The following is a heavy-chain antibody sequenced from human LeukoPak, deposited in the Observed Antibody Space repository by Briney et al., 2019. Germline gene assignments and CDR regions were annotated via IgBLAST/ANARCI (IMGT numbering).Heavy chain of an antibody. J-gene: IGHJ4*02. V-gene: IGHV3-23*01. CDR1: GFTFSNYA. Sequence: GASLRLSCAASGFTFSNYAMSWVRQAPGKGLEWVSAILGSGVTTYYADSVKGRFTVSRDNSKSTLYLQMNTLRAEDTALYYCAKWGDYDVLSGYYVPDYWGQGTLVTVSS. CDR2: ILGSGVTT. CDR3: AKWGDYDVLSGYYVPDY. D-gene: IGHD3-9*01.